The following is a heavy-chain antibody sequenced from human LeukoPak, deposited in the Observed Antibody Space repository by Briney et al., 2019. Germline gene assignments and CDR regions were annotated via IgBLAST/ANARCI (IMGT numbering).Heavy chain of an antibody. D-gene: IGHD3-10*01. CDR2: INTDGSST. CDR1: GFTFDDA. J-gene: IGHJ6*03. CDR3: YQPGYMDV. V-gene: IGHV3-74*01. Sequence: PGKSLRLSCAGSGFTFDDAMHWVRQAPGKGLEWVSRINTDGSSTSYADSVKGRFTFSRDNAKNTLYLQMNSLRAEDTAVYYCYQPGYMDVWGKGTTVTVSS.